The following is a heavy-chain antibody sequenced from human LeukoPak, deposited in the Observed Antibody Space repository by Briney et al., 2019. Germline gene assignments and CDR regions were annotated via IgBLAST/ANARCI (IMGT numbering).Heavy chain of an antibody. V-gene: IGHV4-38-2*02. Sequence: SETLSLTCAVSGYSISSGYYWGWIRPPPGKGLEWIGSIYHSGSTYYNPSLKSRVTISVDTSKNQFSLRLSSVTAADTAVYYCARDHGSYAWFDPWGQGTLVTVSS. CDR2: IYHSGST. D-gene: IGHD1-26*01. J-gene: IGHJ5*02. CDR3: ARDHGSYAWFDP. CDR1: GYSISSGYY.